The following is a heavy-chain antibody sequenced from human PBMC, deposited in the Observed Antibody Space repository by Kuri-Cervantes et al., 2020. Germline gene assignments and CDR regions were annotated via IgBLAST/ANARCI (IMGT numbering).Heavy chain of an antibody. D-gene: IGHD3-22*01. J-gene: IGHJ3*02. Sequence: LSLTCVASGFTFDYYGMNWVRQAPGKGLEWVSGIHGNAGSTGYADSVKGRFTISRDNAKNSLYLQMNSLRAEDTAIYYCAKVLTRYYDSSGDALDIWGQGTMVTVSS. V-gene: IGHV3-20*04. CDR1: GFTFDYYG. CDR3: AKVLTRYYDSSGDALDI. CDR2: IHGNAGST.